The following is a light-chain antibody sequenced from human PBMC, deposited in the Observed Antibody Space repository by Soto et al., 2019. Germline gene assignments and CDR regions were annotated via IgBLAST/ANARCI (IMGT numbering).Light chain of an antibody. Sequence: AIQVTQSPSSLSTSVGDRVTITCRASQGIRNDLGWYQQKPGKAPKLLIYAASSLQSGVPSRFSGSGSGTDFTLTISSLQPEDFATYYCLQDYNYPWTFGQGTKVEIK. CDR3: LQDYNYPWT. J-gene: IGKJ1*01. CDR2: AAS. CDR1: QGIRND. V-gene: IGKV1-6*01.